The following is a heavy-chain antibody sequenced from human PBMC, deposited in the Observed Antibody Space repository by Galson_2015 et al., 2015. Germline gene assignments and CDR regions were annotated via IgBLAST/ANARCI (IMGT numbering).Heavy chain of an antibody. V-gene: IGHV3-23*01. D-gene: IGHD1-26*01. J-gene: IGHJ6*03. CDR1: GFTFSNYA. CDR3: AKAAGGSYYYHMDV. CDR2: ISTNGGNT. Sequence: SLRLSCAASGFTFSNYAMSWVCQAPGKGLEWVSTISTNGGNTYYADSVQGRFTISRDNSKNTLFLQMNSLRAEDTAVYYCAKAAGGSYYYHMDVWGKGTTVTVSS.